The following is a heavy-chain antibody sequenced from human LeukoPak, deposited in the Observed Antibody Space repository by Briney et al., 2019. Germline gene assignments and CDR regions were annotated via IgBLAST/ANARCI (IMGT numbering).Heavy chain of an antibody. V-gene: IGHV1-69*04. CDR3: ARTTYYYDSSGPVPYYFDY. D-gene: IGHD3-22*01. Sequence: ASVKVSCKASGGTFSSYAISWVRQAPGQGLEWMGRIIPILGIANYAQKFQGRVTITADKSTSTAYMELSSLRSEDTAVYYCARTTYYYDSSGPVPYYFDYWGQGTLVTVSS. CDR1: GGTFSSYA. J-gene: IGHJ4*02. CDR2: IIPILGIA.